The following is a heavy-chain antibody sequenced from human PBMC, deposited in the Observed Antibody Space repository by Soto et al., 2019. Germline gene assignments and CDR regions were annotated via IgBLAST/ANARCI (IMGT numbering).Heavy chain of an antibody. Sequence: QGQLVQSGAEVKKPGASVKVSCKASGYTFTSYGISWVRQAPGQGLEWAGWTSAYNGNSNYAQKYHGRVTMTTDTSTSTAYMEMSSLRSDDTAVYYCARIADCSTTSCSFPSRFHIRGYYYYYGLDVWGQGTMVTVSS. V-gene: IGHV1-18*01. D-gene: IGHD2-2*01. J-gene: IGHJ6*02. CDR1: GYTFTSYG. CDR2: TSAYNGNS. CDR3: ARIADCSTTSCSFPSRFHIRGYYYYYGLDV.